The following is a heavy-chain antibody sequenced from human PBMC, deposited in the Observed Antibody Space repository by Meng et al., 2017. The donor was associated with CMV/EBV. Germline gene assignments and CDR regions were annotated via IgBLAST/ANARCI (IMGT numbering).Heavy chain of an antibody. Sequence: GGSLRLSCKGSGYSFTSYWIGWVRQMPGKGLEWMWIIYPGDSDTRYSPSFQGQVTISADKSISTAYLQWSSLKASDTAMYYCARPRSYSLPEPPDAFDIWGQGTMVTVSS. CDR1: GYSFTSYW. CDR3: ARPRSYSLPEPPDAFDI. CDR2: IYPGDSDT. V-gene: IGHV5-51*01. D-gene: IGHD1-26*01. J-gene: IGHJ3*02.